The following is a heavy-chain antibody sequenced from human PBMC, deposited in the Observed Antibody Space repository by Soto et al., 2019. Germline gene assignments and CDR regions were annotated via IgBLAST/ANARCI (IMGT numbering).Heavy chain of an antibody. V-gene: IGHV1-18*01. CDR3: ARDGYGEDGY. D-gene: IGHD4-17*01. CDR1: GYTFPSNG. CDR2: ISTYNGNT. Sequence: QVQPVQSGAEVKKPGTSLKVSCKASGYTFPSNGISWVRQAPGQGLEWMGWISTYNGNTNYAQKLQRRVTMTRDTSTSIAYMELRDLRSDDTAVYYCARDGYGEDGYWGQGSLVTVFS. J-gene: IGHJ4*02.